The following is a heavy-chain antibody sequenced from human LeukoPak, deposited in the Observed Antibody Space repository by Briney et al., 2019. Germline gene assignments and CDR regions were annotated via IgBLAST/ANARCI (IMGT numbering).Heavy chain of an antibody. Sequence: TGGSLRLSCAASGFTFSSYGMHWVRQAPGKGLEWVAVIWYDGSNKYYADSVKGRFTISRDNSKNTLYLQMNSLRAEDTAVYYCARDAVDTANAVWGQGTTVTVSS. V-gene: IGHV3-33*01. D-gene: IGHD5-18*01. CDR2: IWYDGSNK. CDR1: GFTFSSYG. J-gene: IGHJ6*02. CDR3: ARDAVDTANAV.